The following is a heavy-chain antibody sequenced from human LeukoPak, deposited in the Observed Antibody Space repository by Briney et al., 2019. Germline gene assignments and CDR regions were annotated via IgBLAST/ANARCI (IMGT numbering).Heavy chain of an antibody. CDR2: VYYSGTT. CDR3: ARVERRDGFTLAY. V-gene: IGHV4-59*01. D-gene: IGHD5-24*01. CDR1: GGSISTYY. J-gene: IGHJ4*02. Sequence: SETLSLICTVSGGSISTYYWSWIWQRPGKGLEWIGYVYYSGTTSYNPSLKSRVTISLDTSKNQYSLMLSSVTAADTAVYFCARVERRDGFTLAYWGQGSLVTVSS.